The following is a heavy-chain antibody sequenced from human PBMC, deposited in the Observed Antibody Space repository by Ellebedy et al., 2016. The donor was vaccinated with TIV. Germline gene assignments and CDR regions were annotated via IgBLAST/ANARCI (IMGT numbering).Heavy chain of an antibody. CDR3: ARDYRDPTFFDY. V-gene: IGHV3-33*05. CDR1: GFTFSSYN. Sequence: GESLKISCAASGFTFSSYNMHWVRQAPGKGLERVAVISYDESYKYYADSVKGRFTVSRDNSKDTLYLQLNNLRPEDTAIYYCARDYRDPTFFDYWGQGTLVTVSS. J-gene: IGHJ4*02. CDR2: ISYDESYK. D-gene: IGHD3-16*02.